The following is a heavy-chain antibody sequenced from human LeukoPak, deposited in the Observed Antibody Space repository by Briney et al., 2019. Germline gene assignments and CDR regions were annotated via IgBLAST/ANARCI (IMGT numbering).Heavy chain of an antibody. CDR3: VATPIY. CDR1: GFTFSSYA. V-gene: IGHV3-64D*06. CDR2: VSSKGGST. D-gene: IGHD3-3*01. Sequence: GGSLRLSCSASGFTFSSYAVRWVRHAPGRGMECVSAVSSKGGSTFYADSVEGRFTLPRDNSKNTLYLQMSSLRAEDTAVYYWVATPIYWGQGTLDTVSS. J-gene: IGHJ4*02.